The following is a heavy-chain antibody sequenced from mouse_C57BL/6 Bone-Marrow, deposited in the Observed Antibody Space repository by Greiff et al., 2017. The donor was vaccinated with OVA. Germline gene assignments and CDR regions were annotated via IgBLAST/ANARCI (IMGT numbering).Heavy chain of an antibody. V-gene: IGHV1-82*01. CDR1: GYAFSSSW. CDR2: IYPGDGDT. J-gene: IGHJ3*01. Sequence: QVQLQQSGPELVKPGASVKISCKASGYAFSSSWMNWVKQRPGKGLEWIGRIYPGDGDTNYNGKFKGKATLNADKSSSTAYMQLSSLTSEDSAVYFCARSYYGSSSWFAYWGQGTLVTVSA. CDR3: ARSYYGSSSWFAY. D-gene: IGHD1-1*01.